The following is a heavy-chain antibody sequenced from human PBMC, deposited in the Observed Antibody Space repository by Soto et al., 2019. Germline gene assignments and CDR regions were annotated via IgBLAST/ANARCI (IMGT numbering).Heavy chain of an antibody. D-gene: IGHD3-9*01. V-gene: IGHV3-23*01. CDR3: ATALLTGYFYGMDV. Sequence: QTVGSLRLSCAASGFTFSSYAMSWVRQAPGKGLEWVSAISGSGGSTYYADSVKGRFTISRDNSKNTLYLQMNSLRAEDTAVYYCATALLTGYFYGMDVWGQGTTVTVSS. CDR1: GFTFSSYA. CDR2: ISGSGGST. J-gene: IGHJ6*02.